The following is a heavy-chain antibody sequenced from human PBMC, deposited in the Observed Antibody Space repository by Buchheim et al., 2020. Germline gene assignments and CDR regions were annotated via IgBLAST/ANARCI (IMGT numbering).Heavy chain of an antibody. J-gene: IGHJ4*02. V-gene: IGHV1-8*01. Sequence: QVQLMQSGAEVKKPGASVKVSCKASGYTFTSLDINWVRQATGQGLEWMGWMSPNTGDTGYAQNFQGRVTMTRDTSITTAYMELSSLTSEDTAVYYCARGVTQGVDYWGQGTL. D-gene: IGHD2-21*02. CDR2: MSPNTGDT. CDR1: GYTFTSLD. CDR3: ARGVTQGVDY.